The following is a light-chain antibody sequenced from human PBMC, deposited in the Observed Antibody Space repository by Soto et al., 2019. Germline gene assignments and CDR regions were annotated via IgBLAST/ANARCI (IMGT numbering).Light chain of an antibody. V-gene: IGKV3-15*01. J-gene: IGKJ2*01. Sequence: EIVVTQFPVILSLSPGERATLSCRTSQSVDINLAWFQQRPGQAPRLLIYGASTRATGIPARFSGSGSGTEFTLIISSLQSADFAVYDCQQYHYWYTVGQGTELEIK. CDR1: QSVDIN. CDR3: QQYHYWYT. CDR2: GAS.